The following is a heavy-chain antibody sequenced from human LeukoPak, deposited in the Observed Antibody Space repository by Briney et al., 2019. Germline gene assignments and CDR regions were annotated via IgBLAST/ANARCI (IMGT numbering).Heavy chain of an antibody. D-gene: IGHD2-15*01. CDR3: ARSGAPTLDY. CDR1: GFTFSSYW. J-gene: IGHJ4*02. Sequence: GGSLRPSCAASGFTFSSYWMHWVRQALGKGLVWVSRIDSDGSSTIYADSAKGRFTISRDNAKNKLYLQMNSLRAEDTAVYYCARSGAPTLDYWGQGTLVIVSS. CDR2: IDSDGSST. V-gene: IGHV3-74*01.